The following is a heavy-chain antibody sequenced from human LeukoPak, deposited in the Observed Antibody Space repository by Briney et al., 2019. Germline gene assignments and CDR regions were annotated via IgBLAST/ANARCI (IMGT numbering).Heavy chain of an antibody. J-gene: IGHJ4*02. D-gene: IGHD2-15*01. CDR2: ISGRGDKT. CDR3: AKAKGPYCSGGSCLAPFDY. Sequence: GGSLRLSCAASGFTFSRHAMSWVRQAPGKGLEWVSGISGRGDKTYHADSVKGRFTISRDNSKNTLYLQMNSLRAEDTAVYYCAKAKGPYCSGGSCLAPFDYWGQGTLVTVSS. V-gene: IGHV3-23*01. CDR1: GFTFSRHA.